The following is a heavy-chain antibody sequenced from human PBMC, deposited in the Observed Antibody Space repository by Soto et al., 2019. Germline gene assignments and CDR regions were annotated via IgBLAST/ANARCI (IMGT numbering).Heavy chain of an antibody. D-gene: IGHD2-2*02. V-gene: IGHV5-51*01. Sequence: PGESLKISCKGVGYRLDAAWIGWVRQMPGKGLEWMGIIKPGGSDLRYSPSFRGQVTISADAAVNTAYLQWDSLKASDTAVYYCAKGGDIVVVPAAINGMDVWGQGTTVTVSS. CDR1: GYRLDAAW. J-gene: IGHJ6*02. CDR3: AKGGDIVVVPAAINGMDV. CDR2: IKPGGSDL.